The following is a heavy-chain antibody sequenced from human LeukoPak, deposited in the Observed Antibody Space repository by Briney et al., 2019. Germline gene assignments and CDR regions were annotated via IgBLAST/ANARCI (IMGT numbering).Heavy chain of an antibody. D-gene: IGHD6-13*01. CDR2: VNSNGRSA. Sequence: PGGSLRLSCAASGFNFDDYGMTWVRQIPGKGLEWVAGVNSNGRSAGYAASVRGRFTISRDNAKNSLYLEMGSLRLEDTAFYYCTRGYSTRHFPFDSWGQGTLVTVPS. CDR1: GFNFDDYG. J-gene: IGHJ4*02. CDR3: TRGYSTRHFPFDS. V-gene: IGHV3-20*04.